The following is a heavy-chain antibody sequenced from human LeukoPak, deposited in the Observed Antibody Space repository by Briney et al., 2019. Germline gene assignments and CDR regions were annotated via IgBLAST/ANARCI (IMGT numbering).Heavy chain of an antibody. CDR1: GGSISSYY. D-gene: IGHD4-17*01. Sequence: SETLSLTCTVSGGSISSYYWSWIRQPPGKGLEWIGYIYYSGSTNYNPSLKSRATISVDTSKNQFSLKLSSVTAADTAVYYCARLRSGDYSSFDYWGQGTLVTVSS. CDR3: ARLRSGDYSSFDY. CDR2: IYYSGST. J-gene: IGHJ4*02. V-gene: IGHV4-59*01.